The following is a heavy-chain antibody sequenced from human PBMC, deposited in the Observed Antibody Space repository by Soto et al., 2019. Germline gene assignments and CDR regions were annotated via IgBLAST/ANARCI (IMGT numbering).Heavy chain of an antibody. J-gene: IGHJ3*02. CDR1: GFTFSDYY. CDR2: ISSSGSTI. V-gene: IGHV3-11*01. Sequence: GGSLRLSCAASGFTFSDYYMSWIRQAPGKGLEWVSYISSSGSTIYYADSVKGRFTISRDNAKNSLYLQMNSLRAEDTAVYYCARLGSTDIVLMVYARTTDDAFDIWGQGTMVTVSS. CDR3: ARLGSTDIVLMVYARTTDDAFDI. D-gene: IGHD2-8*01.